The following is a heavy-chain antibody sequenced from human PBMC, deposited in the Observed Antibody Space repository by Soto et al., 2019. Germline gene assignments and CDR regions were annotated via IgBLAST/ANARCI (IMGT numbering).Heavy chain of an antibody. CDR2: INYSWST. Sequence: SETLSLPCTVSGGSLSGYYWSWIRQPPGKGLEWIGYINYSWSTNYNPSLKSRVTISVDTSKNQFSLKLRFVTAADTAVYFFARRRRFGDPKSAAFDIWGQGTMVTVSS. CDR3: ARRRRFGDPKSAAFDI. J-gene: IGHJ3*02. CDR1: GGSLSGYY. D-gene: IGHD3-10*01. V-gene: IGHV4-59*01.